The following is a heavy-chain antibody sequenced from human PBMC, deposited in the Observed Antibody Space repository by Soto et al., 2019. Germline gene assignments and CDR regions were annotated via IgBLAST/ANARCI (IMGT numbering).Heavy chain of an antibody. CDR3: ARDRARYYYGSGPLIDY. J-gene: IGHJ4*02. CDR2: INHSGST. Sequence: PSETLSLTCAVYGGSFSGYYWSWIRQPPGKGLEWIGEINHSGSTNYNPSLKSRVTISVDTSKNQFSLKLSSVTAADTAVYYCARDRARYYYGSGPLIDYWGQGTLVT. D-gene: IGHD3-10*01. CDR1: GGSFSGYY. V-gene: IGHV4-34*01.